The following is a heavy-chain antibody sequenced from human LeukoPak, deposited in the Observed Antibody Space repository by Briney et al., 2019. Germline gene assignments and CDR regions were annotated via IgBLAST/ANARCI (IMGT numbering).Heavy chain of an antibody. D-gene: IGHD2-21*02. CDR2: ISGYNGNK. CDR1: GYTFTSYG. J-gene: IGHJ4*02. Sequence: XCKASGYTFTSYGMSWVRQAPGKGLEWMGWISGYNGNKDYAQKMKGRVTMTTDKSKSTAYMELRSLRSDDTAVYYCASDVRCDFWGFWGQGTLVTVSS. CDR3: ASDVRCDFWGF. V-gene: IGHV1-18*01.